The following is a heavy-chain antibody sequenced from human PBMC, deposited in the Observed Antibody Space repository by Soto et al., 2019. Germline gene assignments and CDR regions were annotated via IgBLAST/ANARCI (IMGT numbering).Heavy chain of an antibody. CDR1: GFTFSYYS. D-gene: IGHD2-15*01. J-gene: IGHJ4*02. V-gene: IGHV3-48*01. CDR3: ARDIDG. Sequence: EVQVVESGGGLVQPGGSLRLSCAASGFTFSYYSMNWVRQAPGKGLEWVSYISSSSSTIFYADSVKGRFTISRDNAKNSLYLQMNSLRAEDKAVYYCARDIDGGGQGTLVTVSS. CDR2: ISSSSSTI.